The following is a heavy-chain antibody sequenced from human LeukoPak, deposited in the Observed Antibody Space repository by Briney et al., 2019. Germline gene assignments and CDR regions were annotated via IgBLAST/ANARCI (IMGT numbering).Heavy chain of an antibody. D-gene: IGHD5-12*01. CDR1: GFTFSDYY. Sequence: GGSLRLSCAASGFTFSDYYMSWVRQAPGKGLEWVSYISSSSSYTNYADSVKGRFTISRDNAKNSLYLQMNSLRAEDTAVYYCARVGYSGYDFLDYWGQGTLVTVSS. CDR2: ISSSSSYT. V-gene: IGHV3-11*06. J-gene: IGHJ4*02. CDR3: ARVGYSGYDFLDY.